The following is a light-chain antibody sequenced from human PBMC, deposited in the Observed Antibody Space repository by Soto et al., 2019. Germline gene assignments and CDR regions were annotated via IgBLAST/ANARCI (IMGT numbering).Light chain of an antibody. J-gene: IGLJ2*01. CDR1: SSDVGTYNS. V-gene: IGLV2-14*01. CDR3: SSYTSSSTLV. CDR2: DVS. Sequence: QSVLTQPAYVSGSPGQSITISCTGTSSDVGTYNSISWFQQHPGKAPKLMIYDVSTRPSGVSNRFSGSKSGNTASLTVSGLQAEDEADYYCSSYTSSSTLVFGGGTKLTVL.